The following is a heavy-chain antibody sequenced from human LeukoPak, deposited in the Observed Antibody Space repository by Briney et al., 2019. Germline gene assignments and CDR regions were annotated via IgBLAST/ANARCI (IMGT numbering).Heavy chain of an antibody. CDR2: IYSGGSK. CDR3: ARGVHESSGYYFIDY. J-gene: IGHJ4*02. D-gene: IGHD3-22*01. V-gene: IGHV3-66*01. CDR1: GFTVGNKY. Sequence: TGGSLRLSCAASGFTVGNKYMTWVRQAPGKGLEWVSVIYSGGSKYYADSVKGRFTISRDSSKNTLYLQMNSLRAEDTAVYYCARGVHESSGYYFIDYWGQGTLVTVSS.